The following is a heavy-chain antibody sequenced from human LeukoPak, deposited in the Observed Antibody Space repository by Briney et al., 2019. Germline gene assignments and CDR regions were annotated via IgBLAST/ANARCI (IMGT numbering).Heavy chain of an antibody. CDR2: ITSSNSI. J-gene: IGHJ6*02. D-gene: IGHD2/OR15-2a*01. CDR1: KFTFSSYS. V-gene: IGHV3-21*06. Sequence: GGSLRLSCAASKFTFSSYSMNWVRQAPGKGLEWVSSITSSNSIYCADSVKGRFTISRDNAKNSLYLQMNSLRAEDTAVYYCARDNNYYYGMDVWGQGTTVTVSS. CDR3: ARDNNYYYGMDV.